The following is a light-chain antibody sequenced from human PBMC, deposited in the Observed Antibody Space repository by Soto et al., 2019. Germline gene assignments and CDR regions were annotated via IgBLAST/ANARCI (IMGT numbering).Light chain of an antibody. CDR3: QQYGSPLWT. V-gene: IGKV3-20*01. CDR1: QSVTGTY. Sequence: EIVLTQSPGTLSLSPGDRATLSCRASQSVTGTYLAWYQQKPGQAPRLLIYGESIRATGTPDRFSGSGSGTDFTLTSSRLEPEDFAVYYCQQYGSPLWTFGQGTKVEI. J-gene: IGKJ1*01. CDR2: GES.